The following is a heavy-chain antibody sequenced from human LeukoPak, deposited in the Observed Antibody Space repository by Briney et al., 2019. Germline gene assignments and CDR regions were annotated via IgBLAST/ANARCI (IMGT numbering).Heavy chain of an antibody. CDR2: IYPGDSDT. J-gene: IGHJ6*03. D-gene: IGHD6-19*01. CDR1: GYRFISYW. CDR3: ARQIAVADYYMDV. Sequence: GESLKISCKGSGYRFISYWIGWVRQMPGKGLEWMGIIYPGDSDTRYSPSFQGQVTISADKSISTAYLQWSSLKASDTAMYYCARQIAVADYYMDVWGKGTTVTVS. V-gene: IGHV5-51*01.